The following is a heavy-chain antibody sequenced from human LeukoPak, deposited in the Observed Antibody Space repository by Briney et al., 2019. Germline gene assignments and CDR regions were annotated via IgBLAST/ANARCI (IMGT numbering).Heavy chain of an antibody. Sequence: AASVNVSCKASGGTFSIYPISWVRQAPGQGLDWMGGIIPIFGTANYAQKVQGRVTITTDESTSTAYMELSSLRSEDTAVYYCAGDGRKGGSGTLNWFDPWGQGTLVTASS. D-gene: IGHD3-10*01. CDR1: GGTFSIYP. CDR3: AGDGRKGGSGTLNWFDP. CDR2: IIPIFGTA. V-gene: IGHV1-69*05. J-gene: IGHJ5*02.